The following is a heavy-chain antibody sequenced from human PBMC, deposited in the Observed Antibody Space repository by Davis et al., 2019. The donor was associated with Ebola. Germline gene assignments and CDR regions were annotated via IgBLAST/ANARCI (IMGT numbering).Heavy chain of an antibody. Sequence: GESLKISCAASGFTFNNYVMNWVRQAPGKGLEWVSAITGSGGTTYYADSVKGRFTISRDNSKNTLYLQMNSLRVEDTAVYYCARDATNYYGNLDYWGQGTLVTVSS. V-gene: IGHV3-23*01. CDR3: ARDATNYYGNLDY. CDR2: ITGSGGTT. CDR1: GFTFNNYV. J-gene: IGHJ4*02. D-gene: IGHD1-26*01.